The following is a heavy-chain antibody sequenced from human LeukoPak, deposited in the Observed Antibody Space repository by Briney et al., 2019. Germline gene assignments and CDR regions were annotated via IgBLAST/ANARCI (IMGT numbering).Heavy chain of an antibody. CDR3: AKGGFLTGIRRYFDI. J-gene: IGHJ2*01. V-gene: IGHV3-23*01. CDR2: LSGSGGST. D-gene: IGHD3-9*01. CDR1: GFTFSDYA. Sequence: PGRSLRLSCAASGFTFSDYAMSWVRQAPGKGLEWVSVLSGSGGSTYYADSVKGRFTVSRDNSNNTLSLQMSSLRAEDTAVFYCAKGGFLTGIRRYFDIWGRGTLVTVSS.